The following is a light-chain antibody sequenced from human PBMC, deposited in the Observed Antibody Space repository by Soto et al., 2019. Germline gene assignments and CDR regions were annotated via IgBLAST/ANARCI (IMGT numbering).Light chain of an antibody. J-gene: IGKJ4*01. CDR2: DAS. CDR3: QQRNFRPEIT. V-gene: IGKV3-11*01. Sequence: EIVLTQSPATLSLSPGERATLSCRASQSVSNYLAWYQQKPGQAPRLLIFDASNRATGIPPRFSGSGSGTDFSLTISSLEPEDSAIYYCQQRNFRPEITFGGGTKVVI. CDR1: QSVSNY.